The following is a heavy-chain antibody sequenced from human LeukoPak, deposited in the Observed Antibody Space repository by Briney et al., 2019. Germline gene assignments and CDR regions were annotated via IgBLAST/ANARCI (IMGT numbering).Heavy chain of an antibody. CDR1: GFIFSNYA. V-gene: IGHV3-30*02. D-gene: IGHD6-6*01. CDR3: ARVVPQYYMDV. CDR2: IRYDGGNT. J-gene: IGHJ6*03. Sequence: GGSLRLSCAASGFIFSNYAMQWVRQAPGMGLEWVAFIRYDGGNTYYADSVKGRFTISRDNAKNSLYLQMNSLRAEDTAVYYCARVVPQYYMDVWGKGTTVTVSS.